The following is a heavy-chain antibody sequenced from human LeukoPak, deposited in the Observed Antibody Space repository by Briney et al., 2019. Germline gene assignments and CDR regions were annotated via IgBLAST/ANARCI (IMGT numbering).Heavy chain of an antibody. Sequence: GASVKVSCKVSGYTLTELSMHWVRQAPGKGLEWMGGFDPEDGETIYAQKFQGRDTMTEDTSTDTAYMELSSLRSEDTAVYYCASISSHFLRPPYFAYWGQGTLVTVSS. V-gene: IGHV1-24*01. CDR2: FDPEDGET. D-gene: IGHD2/OR15-2a*01. J-gene: IGHJ4*02. CDR3: ASISSHFLRPPYFAY. CDR1: GYTLTELS.